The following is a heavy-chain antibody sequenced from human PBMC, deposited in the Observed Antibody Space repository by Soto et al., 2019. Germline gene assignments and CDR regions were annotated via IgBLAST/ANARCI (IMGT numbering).Heavy chain of an antibody. D-gene: IGHD6-13*01. Sequence: QVQLVESGGGVVQPGRSLRLSCAASGFTFSSYAMHWVRQAPGEGLEWVAVISYDGSNKYYADSVKGRFTISRDNSKNTLYLQMNSLRAEDTAVYYCARGRAAAGSSYFDYWGQGTLVTVSS. CDR3: ARGRAAAGSSYFDY. V-gene: IGHV3-30-3*01. J-gene: IGHJ4*02. CDR2: ISYDGSNK. CDR1: GFTFSSYA.